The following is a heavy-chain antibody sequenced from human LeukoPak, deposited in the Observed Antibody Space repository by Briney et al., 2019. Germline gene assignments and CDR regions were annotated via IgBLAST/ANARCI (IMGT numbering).Heavy chain of an antibody. V-gene: IGHV3-30*02. CDR1: GFFFSDYG. Sequence: GGSLRLSCATSGFFFSDYGFHWVRQPPGKGLGWVAFIRFEGSEKFYADSVKGRFTVSRDNSKSTLYLEMNSLRLEDTAVYFCAKDLVRDVWFGESWGQGTLVTVSS. D-gene: IGHD3-10*01. CDR2: IRFEGSEK. CDR3: AKDLVRDVWFGES. J-gene: IGHJ4*02.